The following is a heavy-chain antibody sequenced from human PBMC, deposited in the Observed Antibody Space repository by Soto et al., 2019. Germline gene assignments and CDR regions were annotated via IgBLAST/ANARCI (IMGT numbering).Heavy chain of an antibody. CDR2: ISAGGSDI. CDR3: ASLPQGYYDRSGRLVEY. Sequence: PVGSLRLSCASSVFTFSDYYMSCIRHAPGKWLEWVAYISAGGSDIYYGDSVKGRFTVSRDNTKKSLYLQMSNLRADDTAIYYCASLPQGYYDRSGRLVEYWGHGTLVIVSS. CDR1: VFTFSDYY. D-gene: IGHD3-22*01. J-gene: IGHJ4*01. V-gene: IGHV3-11*01.